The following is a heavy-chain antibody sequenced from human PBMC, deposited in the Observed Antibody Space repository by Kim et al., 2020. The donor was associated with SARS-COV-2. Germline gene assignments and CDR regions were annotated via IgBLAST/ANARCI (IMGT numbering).Heavy chain of an antibody. Sequence: GGSLRLSCAAAGFTLDSYAMSWVRQAPGKGLEWVSGISGSCGDTDYADSVKGRFTIFRDTSKNTLYLQMNSLRVEDTAVYYCAKDRRRYIVYESYYWGKG. D-gene: IGHD5-12*01. V-gene: IGHV3-23*01. CDR2: ISGSCGDT. J-gene: IGHJ4*02. CDR1: GFTLDSYA. CDR3: AKDRRRYIVYESYY.